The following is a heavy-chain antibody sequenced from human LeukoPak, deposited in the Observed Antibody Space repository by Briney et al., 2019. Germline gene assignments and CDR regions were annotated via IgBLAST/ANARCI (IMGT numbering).Heavy chain of an antibody. J-gene: IGHJ5*02. CDR2: ISAYNGNT. D-gene: IGHD2-2*01. CDR3: ARAPYCSSATCPSPPPPGWFDP. V-gene: IGHV1-18*01. CDR1: GYTFTGYG. Sequence: ASVKVSCKASGYTFTGYGINWVRQAPGQGLEWMGWISAYNGNTYYAQNFQGRVTMTTDTSTNTAYMELRSLRSDDTAVYYCARAPYCSSATCPSPPPPGWFDPWGQGTLVTVSS.